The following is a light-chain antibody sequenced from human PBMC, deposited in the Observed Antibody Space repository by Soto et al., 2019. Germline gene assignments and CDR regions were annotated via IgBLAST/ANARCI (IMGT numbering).Light chain of an antibody. CDR1: ISNVGSYNL. Sequence: QSVLTQPASVSGSPGQSITISCTGTISNVGSYNLVSWYQQHPGKAPKLIIYDVNKRPSGVSNRFSGSKSGNTASLTISGLQTEDEAYYYCYSYEGGRVFGGGTKLTVL. CDR2: DVN. V-gene: IGLV2-23*02. CDR3: YSYEGGRV. J-gene: IGLJ3*02.